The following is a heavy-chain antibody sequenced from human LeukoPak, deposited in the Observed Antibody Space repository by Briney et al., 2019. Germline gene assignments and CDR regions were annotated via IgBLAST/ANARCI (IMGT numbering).Heavy chain of an antibody. J-gene: IGHJ4*02. CDR2: INHSGST. V-gene: IGHV4-34*01. CDR1: GGSFSGYY. CDR3: ARVFGIDWSFDY. Sequence: PSETLSLTCAVYGGSFSGYYWSWIRQPPGKGLEWIGEINHSGSTNYNPSLKSRVTISVDTSKNQFSLKLSSVTAADTAAYYCARVFGIDWSFDYWGQGTLVTVSS. D-gene: IGHD3-9*01.